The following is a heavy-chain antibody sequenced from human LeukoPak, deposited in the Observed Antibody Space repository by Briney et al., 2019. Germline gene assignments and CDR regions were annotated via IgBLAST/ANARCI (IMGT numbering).Heavy chain of an antibody. Sequence: GESLKISCKGSGYSFTSYWIGWVRQMPGKGLEWMGIIYPGDSDTRYSPSFQGQVTISADKSISTAYLQWSSLKASDTAMYYFASTEVDFWSGYFYAFDIWGQGTMVTVSS. CDR2: IYPGDSDT. CDR3: ASTEVDFWSGYFYAFDI. J-gene: IGHJ3*02. V-gene: IGHV5-51*01. CDR1: GYSFTSYW. D-gene: IGHD3-3*01.